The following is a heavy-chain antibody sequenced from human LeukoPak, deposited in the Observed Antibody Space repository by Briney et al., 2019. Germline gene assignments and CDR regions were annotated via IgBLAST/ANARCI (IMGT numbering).Heavy chain of an antibody. CDR2: ISGSGGST. J-gene: IGHJ4*02. V-gene: IGHV3-23*01. CDR3: AKEGGDGYNYILHFYDY. Sequence: GGSLRLSCAASGFTFSSYGMHWVRQAPGKGLEWVSAISGSGGSTYYADSVKGRFTISRDNSKNTLYLQMNSLRAEDTAVYYCAKEGGDGYNYILHFYDYWGQGTLVTVSS. CDR1: GFTFSSYG. D-gene: IGHD5-24*01.